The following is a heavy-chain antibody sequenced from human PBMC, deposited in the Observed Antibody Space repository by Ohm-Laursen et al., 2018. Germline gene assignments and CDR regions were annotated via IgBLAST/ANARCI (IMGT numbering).Heavy chain of an antibody. CDR3: AREYSSSSGRAFDI. CDR1: GFDFGSYS. D-gene: IGHD6-6*01. V-gene: IGHV3-48*01. J-gene: IGHJ3*02. Sequence: SLRLSCAASGFDFGSYSMNWVRQAPGKGMEWVSYIDPSSSAIYYADSVKGRSIISRDSAKNSLYLQMKSLRAEDTAVYYCAREYSSSSGRAFDIWGQGTMVTVSS. CDR2: IDPSSSAI.